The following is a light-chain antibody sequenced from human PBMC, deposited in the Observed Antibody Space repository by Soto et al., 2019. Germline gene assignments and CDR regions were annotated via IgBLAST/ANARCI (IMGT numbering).Light chain of an antibody. V-gene: IGLV2-11*01. CDR2: DVN. Sequence: QSALTQPRSVSGSPGQSVTISCTGTSGDVGGYNFVSWYQQHPGKVPTLVIFDVNHRPSGVPDRFSGSKSGNTASLTISGLQAEDEADYYCCSYGGSYTWVFGGGTKLTVL. CDR3: CSYGGSYTWV. J-gene: IGLJ2*01. CDR1: SGDVGGYNF.